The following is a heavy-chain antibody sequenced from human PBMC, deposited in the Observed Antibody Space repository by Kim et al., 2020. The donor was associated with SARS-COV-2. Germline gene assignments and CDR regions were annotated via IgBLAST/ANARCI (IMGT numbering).Heavy chain of an antibody. CDR1: GYSFSNYG. V-gene: IGHV1-18*01. CDR3: APYYDSNSYRGQWD. J-gene: IGHJ4*01. D-gene: IGHD3-22*01. Sequence: ASVKVSCKASGYSFSNYGLVWARQAPGQGLEWMGWISSNSGHTKYAQNVQGRVTLTTDTSTNTGYMELSSLRSDDTAVYYCAPYYDSNSYRGQWDWGQGTPVIVSS. CDR2: ISSNSGHT.